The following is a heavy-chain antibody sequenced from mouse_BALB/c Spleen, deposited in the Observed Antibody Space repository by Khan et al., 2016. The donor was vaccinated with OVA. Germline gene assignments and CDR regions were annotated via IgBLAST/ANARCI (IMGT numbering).Heavy chain of an antibody. Sequence: EVQLKESGPGLVKPSQSLSLTCTVTGYSITSDYAWNWIRQFPGNKLEWMDYISSSGSTNYNPALKSRISITRDTSKNQFFLQLNSVTTEDTATYYCARDGSRYNYAMDYWGQGTSVTVSS. CDR3: ARDGSRYNYAMDY. CDR1: GYSITSDYA. CDR2: ISSSGST. J-gene: IGHJ4*01. V-gene: IGHV3-2*02. D-gene: IGHD2-3*01.